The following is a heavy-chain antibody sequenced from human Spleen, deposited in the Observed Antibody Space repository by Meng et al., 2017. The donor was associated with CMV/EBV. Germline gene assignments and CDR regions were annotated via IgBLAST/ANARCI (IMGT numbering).Heavy chain of an antibody. CDR1: GYSFTSYW. CDR3: ARLGRGPYSGSYMGGVWFDP. J-gene: IGHJ5*02. Sequence: GGSLRLSCKGSGYSFTSYWIGWVRQMPGKGLEWMGIIYPDDSDTRYSPSFQGQVTFSADKSISTAYLQWSSLKASDTAMYYCARLGRGPYSGSYMGGVWFDPWGQGTLVTVSS. D-gene: IGHD1-26*01. CDR2: IYPDDSDT. V-gene: IGHV5-51*01.